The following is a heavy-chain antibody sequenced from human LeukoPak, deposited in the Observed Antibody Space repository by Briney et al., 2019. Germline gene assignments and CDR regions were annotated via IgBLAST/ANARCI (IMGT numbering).Heavy chain of an antibody. CDR1: GGSVSSGSYY. CDR2: IYYSGST. D-gene: IGHD3-22*01. CDR3: ASYSYYYDSSGYFDY. Sequence: SETLSLTCTVSGGSVSSGSYYWSWIRQPPGKGLEWIGYIYYSGSTNYNPSLKSRVTISVDTSKNQFSLKLSSMTAADTAVYYCASYSYYYDSSGYFDYWGQGTLVTVSS. J-gene: IGHJ4*02. V-gene: IGHV4-61*01.